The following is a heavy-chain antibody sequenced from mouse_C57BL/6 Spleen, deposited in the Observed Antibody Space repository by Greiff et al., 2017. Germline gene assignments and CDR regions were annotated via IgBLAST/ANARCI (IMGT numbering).Heavy chain of an antibody. CDR3: ARRGSYDDCPAWFAY. J-gene: IGHJ3*01. D-gene: IGHD2-4*01. CDR2: IDPEDGDT. CDR1: GYNITGYY. V-gene: IGHV14-2*01. Sequence: VQLQQSGAELVKPGASVKLSCTASGYNITGYYMHWVKQRTGQGLEWIGMIDPEDGDTKYAQKFQGKATITADTSSSTAYLQLSSLTSECTAVYDCARRGSYDDCPAWFAYWGQGTPVTVSS.